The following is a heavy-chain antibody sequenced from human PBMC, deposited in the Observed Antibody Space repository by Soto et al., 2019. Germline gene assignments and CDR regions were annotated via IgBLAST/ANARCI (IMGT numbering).Heavy chain of an antibody. Sequence: ETLSPTCTASGFTFSSYAMSWVRQAPGKGLEWVSAISGSGGSTYYADSVKGRFTISRDNSKNTLYLQMNSLRAEDTAVYYCAKYYGPRGRGYGMDVWGQGTTVTVSS. CDR3: AKYYGPRGRGYGMDV. V-gene: IGHV3-23*01. CDR2: ISGSGGST. J-gene: IGHJ6*02. CDR1: GFTFSSYA. D-gene: IGHD3-10*01.